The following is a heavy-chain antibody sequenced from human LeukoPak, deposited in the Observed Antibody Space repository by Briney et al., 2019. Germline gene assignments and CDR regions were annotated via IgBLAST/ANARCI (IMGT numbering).Heavy chain of an antibody. Sequence: GGSLRLSCAASGVTFSSYAMSWVRQAPGKGLEWVSAISGSGGSTYYADSVKGRFTISRDNSKNTLFLQMDSLRVEDTAVYYCAKDKIWGEDYFDYWGQGTLVTVSS. CDR2: ISGSGGST. V-gene: IGHV3-23*01. CDR1: GVTFSSYA. CDR3: AKDKIWGEDYFDY. J-gene: IGHJ4*02. D-gene: IGHD3-16*01.